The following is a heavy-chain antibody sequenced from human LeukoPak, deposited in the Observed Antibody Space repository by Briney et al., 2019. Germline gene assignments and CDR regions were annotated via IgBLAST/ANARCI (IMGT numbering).Heavy chain of an antibody. CDR3: ARDQTTRSSSSYYNWFDP. V-gene: IGHV3-21*01. CDR1: GFTFSSYS. D-gene: IGHD6-13*01. J-gene: IGHJ5*02. CDR2: ISSSSIYI. Sequence: GGSLRLSCAASGFTFSSYSMNWVRQAPGKGLEWVTSISSSSIYIYYADSVKGRFTVSRDNAKNSLYLQMNSLGAEDTAVYYCARDQTTRSSSSYYNWFDPWGQGTLVTVSS.